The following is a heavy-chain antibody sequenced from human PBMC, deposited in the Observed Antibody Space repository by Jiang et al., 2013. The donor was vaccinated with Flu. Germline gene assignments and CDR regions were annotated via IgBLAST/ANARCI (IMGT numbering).Heavy chain of an antibody. CDR3: AHRQGGPFDY. CDR2: IYWDDGK. Sequence: KPTQTLTLTCTFSGFSLSTSGVGVGWIRQPPGKALEWLALIYWDDGKRYSSSLKTRLTITKDTSKNQVVLTMANMDPVDTATYYCAHRQGGPFDYWGQGTLVTVSS. D-gene: IGHD1-26*01. CDR1: GFSLSTSGVG. V-gene: IGHV2-5*02. J-gene: IGHJ4*02.